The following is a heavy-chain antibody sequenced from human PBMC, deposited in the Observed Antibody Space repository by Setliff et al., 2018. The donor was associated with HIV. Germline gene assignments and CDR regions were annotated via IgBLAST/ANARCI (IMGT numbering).Heavy chain of an antibody. CDR1: GFTFSSYS. V-gene: IGHV3-21*01. D-gene: IGHD6-19*01. CDR3: ARAVAGYAYYFDH. CDR2: ISSSSSYI. J-gene: IGHJ4*02. Sequence: PGGSLRLSCAASGFTFSSYSMNWVRQAPGKGLEWVSCISSSSSYIYYADSVKGRFTISRDNAKNSLYLQINSLRAEDTAVYYCARAVAGYAYYFDHWGQGTLVTVSS.